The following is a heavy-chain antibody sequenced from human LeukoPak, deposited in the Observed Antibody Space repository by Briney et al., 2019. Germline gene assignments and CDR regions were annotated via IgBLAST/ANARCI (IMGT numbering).Heavy chain of an antibody. V-gene: IGHV3-30*18. J-gene: IGHJ6*03. CDR3: AKGRGWEASYYYYYMDV. Sequence: GGSLRLSCVASGFSFSDYGIQWVRQAPGKGLEWVAVIAYDGNNTYYGDSVRGRFTISRDNSKKMVYLEMNSLRVEDTAVYYCAKGRGWEASYYYYYMDVWGKGTTVTISS. D-gene: IGHD1-26*01. CDR2: IAYDGNNT. CDR1: GFSFSDYG.